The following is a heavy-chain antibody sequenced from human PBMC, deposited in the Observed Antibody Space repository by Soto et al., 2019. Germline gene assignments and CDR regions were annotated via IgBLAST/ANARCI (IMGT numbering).Heavy chain of an antibody. Sequence: PSQTLSLTCAISGDSVSSNSAAWNWIRQSPSRGLEWLGRTYYRSKWYNDYAVSVKSRITINPDTSKNRFSLQLNSVTPEDTAVYYCARGHSSLTTPGPFYNWFDPWGQGTLVTVSS. V-gene: IGHV6-1*01. CDR3: ARGHSSLTTPGPFYNWFDP. D-gene: IGHD6-13*01. J-gene: IGHJ5*02. CDR1: GDSVSSNSAA. CDR2: TYYRSKWYN.